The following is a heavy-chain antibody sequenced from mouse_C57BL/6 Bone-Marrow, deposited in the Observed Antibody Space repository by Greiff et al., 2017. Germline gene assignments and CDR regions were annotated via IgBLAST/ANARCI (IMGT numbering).Heavy chain of an antibody. J-gene: IGHJ4*01. CDR3: ARDYSNYVYAMDY. CDR1: GYTFTSYW. V-gene: IGHV1-69*01. D-gene: IGHD2-5*01. Sequence: QVQLQQPGAELVMPGASVKLSCKASGYTFTSYWMHWVKQRPGQGLEWIGEIDPSDSYTNYNQKFKGKSTLTVDKSSSTAYMLLSSLTSEDAAVYYCARDYSNYVYAMDYWGQGTSVTVSS. CDR2: IDPSDSYT.